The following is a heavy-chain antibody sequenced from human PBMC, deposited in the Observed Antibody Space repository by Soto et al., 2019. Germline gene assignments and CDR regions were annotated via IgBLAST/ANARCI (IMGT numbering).Heavy chain of an antibody. D-gene: IGHD3-10*01. CDR1: GFTFSSYG. J-gene: IGHJ4*02. CDR3: AKAPYYYGSGSYLGDY. Sequence: GGSLRLSCAASGFTFSSYGMHWVRQAPGKGLEWVAVISYDGSNKYYADSVKGRFTISRDNSKNTLYLQMNSLRAEDTAVYYCAKAPYYYGSGSYLGDYWGQGTLVTVSS. V-gene: IGHV3-30*18. CDR2: ISYDGSNK.